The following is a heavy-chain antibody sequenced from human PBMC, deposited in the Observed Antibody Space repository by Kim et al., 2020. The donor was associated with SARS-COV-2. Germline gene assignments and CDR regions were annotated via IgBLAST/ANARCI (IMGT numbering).Heavy chain of an antibody. CDR2: INHSGST. CDR3: ARGHKKYYYDSSGWTAAQGNWFDP. J-gene: IGHJ5*02. Sequence: SETLSLTCAVYGGSFSGYYWSWIRQPPGKGLEWIGEINHSGSTNYNPSLKSRVTISVDTSKNQFSLKLSSVTAADTAVYYCARGHKKYYYDSSGWTAAQGNWFDPWGQGTLVTVSS. V-gene: IGHV4-34*01. D-gene: IGHD3-22*01. CDR1: GGSFSGYY.